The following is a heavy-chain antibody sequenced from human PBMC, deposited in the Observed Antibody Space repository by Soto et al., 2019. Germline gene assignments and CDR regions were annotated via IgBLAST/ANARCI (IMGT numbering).Heavy chain of an antibody. CDR3: ARADDSGHAFDI. CDR2: ISYDGSNK. D-gene: IGHD3-22*01. V-gene: IGHV3-30-3*01. CDR1: GFTFSSYA. Sequence: ESVGGVVQPGRSLRLSCAASGFTFSSYAMHWVRQAPGKGLEWVAVISYDGSNKYYADSVKGRFTISRDNSKNTLYLQMNSLRAEDTAVYYCARADDSGHAFDIWGQGTMVTVSS. J-gene: IGHJ3*02.